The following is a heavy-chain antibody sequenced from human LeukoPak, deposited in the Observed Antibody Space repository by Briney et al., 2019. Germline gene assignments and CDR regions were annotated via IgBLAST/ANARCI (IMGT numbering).Heavy chain of an antibody. D-gene: IGHD2-21*02. J-gene: IGHJ6*02. CDR3: AREVTSYGMDV. Sequence: GRSLRLSCAASGFTFSSYGMNWVRQAPGKGLEWVAVIWYDGSNKYYADSVKGRFTISRDNSKNTLYLQMNSLRAEDTAVYYCAREVTSYGMDVWGQGTTATVSS. CDR1: GFTFSSYG. V-gene: IGHV3-33*01. CDR2: IWYDGSNK.